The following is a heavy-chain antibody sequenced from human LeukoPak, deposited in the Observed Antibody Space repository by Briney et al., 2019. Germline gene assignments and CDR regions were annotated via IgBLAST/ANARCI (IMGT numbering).Heavy chain of an antibody. D-gene: IGHD3-22*01. CDR2: IYPGDSDT. J-gene: IGHJ2*01. CDR3: ARHVSRSYYYDSSGPLDL. V-gene: IGHV5-51*01. Sequence: GESLKISCKGSGYSFTSYWIGWVRQMPGKGLEWMGIIYPGDSDTRYSPSFQGQVTISADKSISTAYLQWSSLKASDTAMYYCARHVSRSYYYDSSGPLDLWGRGTLVTVSS. CDR1: GYSFTSYW.